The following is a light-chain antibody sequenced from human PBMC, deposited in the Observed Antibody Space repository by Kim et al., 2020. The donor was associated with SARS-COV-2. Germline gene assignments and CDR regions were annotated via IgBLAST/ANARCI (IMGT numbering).Light chain of an antibody. CDR2: GAS. CDR1: HSVAGK. Sequence: SPGESATLSCRASHSVAGKLAWYQQNPGQAPRLLIYGASVRATGIPARFSGSGSGTEFTLTISSLQSEDFAVYYCQEYNNWPALSFGGGTKVDIK. V-gene: IGKV3D-15*01. CDR3: QEYNNWPALS. J-gene: IGKJ4*01.